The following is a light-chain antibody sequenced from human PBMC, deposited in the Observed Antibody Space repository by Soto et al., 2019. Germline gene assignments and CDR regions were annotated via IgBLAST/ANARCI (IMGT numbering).Light chain of an antibody. J-gene: IGKJ1*01. Sequence: EVVTPQSPGTLSLSPGARATLSCRASQTIYSNVAWYQQRPGQPPRLLIYRSSRRATGIPARFSGSGSGTDFTLTISSLQPEDFATYYGQHYKMYSPWTFGQGTKVDIK. V-gene: IGKV3-15*01. CDR3: QHYKMYSPWT. CDR1: QTIYSN. CDR2: RSS.